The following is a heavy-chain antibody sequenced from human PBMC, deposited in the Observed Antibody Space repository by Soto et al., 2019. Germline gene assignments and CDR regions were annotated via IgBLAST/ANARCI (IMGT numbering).Heavy chain of an antibody. CDR1: GFSFSSYT. J-gene: IGHJ4*02. V-gene: IGHV3-23*01. CDR3: AKDGDYEYFDY. Sequence: VGSLRLSCAASGFSFSSYTMNWVRQAPGKGLEWVSSINNNSGRKYYADSVKGRFTISRDNSKNTLFLQMNSLKAEDTAVYFCAKDGDYEYFDYWGQGTQVTVSS. CDR2: INNNSGRK. D-gene: IGHD3-22*01.